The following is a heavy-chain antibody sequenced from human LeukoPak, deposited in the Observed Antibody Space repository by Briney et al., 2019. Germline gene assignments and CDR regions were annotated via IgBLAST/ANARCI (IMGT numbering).Heavy chain of an antibody. J-gene: IGHJ5*02. CDR3: ARHVHDYGPTNWFDP. CDR2: IYPGDSDT. V-gene: IGHV5-51*01. CDR1: GYSFTSYW. D-gene: IGHD4-17*01. Sequence: GESLKISCKGSGYSFTSYWIGWVRQMPGKGLEWMGIIYPGDSDTRYSPSFQGQVTISADKSISTAYLQWSSLKASDTAMYYCARHVHDYGPTNWFDPWGQGTLVTVSS.